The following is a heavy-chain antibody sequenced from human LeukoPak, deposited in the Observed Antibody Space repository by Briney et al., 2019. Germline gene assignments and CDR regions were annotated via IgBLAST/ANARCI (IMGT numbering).Heavy chain of an antibody. CDR3: ARGGNSRSHAFDI. CDR1: GGSFSGYY. Sequence: SETLSLNCAVYGGSFSGYYWSWLRQPPGKGLEWIGEINHSGGTNYNPSLKSRVTISVDTSKNQFSLKLSSVTAADTAVYYCARGGNSRSHAFDIWGQGTMVTVSS. D-gene: IGHD4-23*01. CDR2: INHSGGT. V-gene: IGHV4-34*01. J-gene: IGHJ3*02.